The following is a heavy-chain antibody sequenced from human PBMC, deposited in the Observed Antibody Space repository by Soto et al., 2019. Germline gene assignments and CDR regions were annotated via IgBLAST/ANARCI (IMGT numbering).Heavy chain of an antibody. CDR1: GDSVSSNSAG. CDR3: ARGEQYSGRIFDY. V-gene: IGHV6-1*01. CDR2: TYYRSKWYY. J-gene: IGHJ4*01. Sequence: SPTLSLPCAITGDSVSSNSAGWSWVRQSPSRGLEWLGRTYYRSKWYYEYAVSVRGRITINPDTSKNQYSLQLNSVTPEDTAVYFCARGEQYSGRIFDYWGQGTRVTVSS. D-gene: IGHD1-26*01.